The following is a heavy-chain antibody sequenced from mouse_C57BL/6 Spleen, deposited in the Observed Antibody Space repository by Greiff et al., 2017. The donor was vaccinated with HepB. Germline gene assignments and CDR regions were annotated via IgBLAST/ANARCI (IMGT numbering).Heavy chain of an antibody. CDR3: ARQGYDYGDAMDY. CDR1: GFTFSDYY. J-gene: IGHJ4*01. CDR2: ISNGGGST. D-gene: IGHD2-4*01. Sequence: DVMLVESGGGLVQPGGSLKLSCAASGFTFSDYYMYWVRQTPEKRLEWVAYISNGGGSTYYPDTVKGRFTISRDNAKNTLYLQMSRLKSEDTAMYYCARQGYDYGDAMDYWGQGTSVTVSS. V-gene: IGHV5-12*01.